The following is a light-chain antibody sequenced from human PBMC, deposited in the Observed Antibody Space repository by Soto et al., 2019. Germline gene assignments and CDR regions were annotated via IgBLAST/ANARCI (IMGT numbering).Light chain of an antibody. J-gene: IGLJ2*01. CDR3: CSYTTSGTLV. V-gene: IGLV2-14*03. CDR1: SSDVGAYNY. CDR2: DVS. Sequence: HSELTQAASVSGSPGQSSTISCTGTSSDVGAYNYVSWYQQHPGRAPKLMIYDVSHRPSGISNRFSGSRSGNTASLTISGLQSEDEADFYCCSYTTSGTLVFGGGTQLTVL.